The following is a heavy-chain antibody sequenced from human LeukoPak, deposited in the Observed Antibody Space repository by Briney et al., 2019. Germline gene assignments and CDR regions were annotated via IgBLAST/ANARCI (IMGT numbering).Heavy chain of an antibody. J-gene: IGHJ5*02. D-gene: IGHD3-3*01. Sequence: SETLSLTCTVSGGSISSYYWSWIRQPPGKGLEWIGYIYYSGSTNYNPSLKSRVTISVDTSKNQFSLKLSSVTAADTAVYYCARMVIRDDFFGWFDPWGQGTLVTVSS. CDR1: GGSISSYY. CDR3: ARMVIRDDFFGWFDP. V-gene: IGHV4-59*01. CDR2: IYYSGST.